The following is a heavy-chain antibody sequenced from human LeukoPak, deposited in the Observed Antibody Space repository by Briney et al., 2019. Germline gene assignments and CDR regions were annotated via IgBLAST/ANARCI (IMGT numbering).Heavy chain of an antibody. Sequence: GESLKISCKGSGYSFTSYWIGWVRQMPGKGLEWMGIIYPGDSDTRYSPSFQGQVTISADKSISTAYLQWSSLKASDTAMYYCASPRGDSSGWYYYFDYWGQGTLVTVSS. CDR1: GYSFTSYW. J-gene: IGHJ4*02. CDR3: ASPRGDSSGWYYYFDY. V-gene: IGHV5-51*01. CDR2: IYPGDSDT. D-gene: IGHD6-19*01.